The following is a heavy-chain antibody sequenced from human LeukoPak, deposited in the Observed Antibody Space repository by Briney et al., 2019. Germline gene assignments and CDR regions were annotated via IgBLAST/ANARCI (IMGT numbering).Heavy chain of an antibody. Sequence: GGSLRLSCAASGFTFSSYAMSWARQAPGKGRECVSAISGSGGSTYYADSVEGLFTISRDNSKNTLYLQMNSVRDEDTAVYYCAKDWNDDSGNWFDHWGQGTLVTVSS. CDR3: AKDWNDDSGNWFDH. CDR1: GFTFSSYA. J-gene: IGHJ5*02. D-gene: IGHD4-17*01. V-gene: IGHV3-23*01. CDR2: ISGSGGST.